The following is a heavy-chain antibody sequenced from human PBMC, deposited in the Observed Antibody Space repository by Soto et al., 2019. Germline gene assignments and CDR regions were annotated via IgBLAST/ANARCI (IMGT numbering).Heavy chain of an antibody. Sequence: QVQLVQSGAEVKKPGASVKVSCKASGYTFTSYYMHWVRQAPGQGLEWMGIINPSGGSTSYAQKFQGRVTMTRDPSTSTVYMELSSLRSEDTAVYYCARDLAPEYYILAPPGSPPVGEIDYWGQGTLVTVSS. V-gene: IGHV1-46*01. CDR3: ARDLAPEYYILAPPGSPPVGEIDY. CDR2: INPSGGST. CDR1: GYTFTSYY. J-gene: IGHJ4*02. D-gene: IGHD3-9*01.